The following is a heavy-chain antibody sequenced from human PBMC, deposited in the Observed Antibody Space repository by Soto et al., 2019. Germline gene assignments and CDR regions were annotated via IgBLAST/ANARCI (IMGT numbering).Heavy chain of an antibody. D-gene: IGHD6-6*01. J-gene: IGHJ4*02. CDR3: ARRYSSSSLSYFDY. V-gene: IGHV4-39*01. Sequence: QLQLQESGPGLVKPSETLSLTCTVSGGSISSSSYYWGWIRQPPGKGLEWIGSIYYSGSTYYNPSLKSRVTISVDTSKNQFSLKLSSVTAADTAVYYCARRYSSSSLSYFDYWGQGTLVTVSS. CDR2: IYYSGST. CDR1: GGSISSSSYY.